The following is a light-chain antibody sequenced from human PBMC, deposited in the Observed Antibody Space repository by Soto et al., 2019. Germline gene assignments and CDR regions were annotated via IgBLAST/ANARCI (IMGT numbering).Light chain of an antibody. CDR3: QHYNAFPWP. J-gene: IGKJ1*01. CDR2: GAS. CDR1: QSIRNW. Sequence: DIQMTQSPSTLSASVGDRVTITCRASQSIRNWLAWYQDKPGKAPKLLIYGASSLESGVTSRFSGSGSGTVFTLTIGGRHPDDFATYYCQHYNAFPWPFGQGTKVEIK. V-gene: IGKV1-5*01.